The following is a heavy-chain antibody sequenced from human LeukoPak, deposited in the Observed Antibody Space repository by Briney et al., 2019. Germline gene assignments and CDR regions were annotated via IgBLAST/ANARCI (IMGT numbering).Heavy chain of an antibody. CDR1: GFTFSDYY. Sequence: GSLRLSCAASGFTFSDYYMTWIRQAPGKGLEWVSYISSGGSTIYYAASVKGRFTISRDNAKNSLYLQMNSLRVEDTAVYYCAQQVGYCSSGSCYFTYWGQGTLVTVSS. CDR3: AQQVGYCSSGSCYFTY. V-gene: IGHV3-11*01. D-gene: IGHD2-15*01. CDR2: ISSGGSTI. J-gene: IGHJ1*01.